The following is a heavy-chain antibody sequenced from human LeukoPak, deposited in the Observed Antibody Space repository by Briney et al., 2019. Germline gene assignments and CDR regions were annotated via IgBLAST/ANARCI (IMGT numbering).Heavy chain of an antibody. CDR1: GYTFTGYY. CDR3: AKDQMDSSGSFDY. D-gene: IGHD6-19*01. Sequence: ASVKVSCKASGYTFTGYYMHWVRQAPGQGLEWMGWINPNSGGTNYAQKFQGRVTMTRDTSISTAYMELSRLRSDDTAVYYCAKDQMDSSGSFDYWGQGTLVTVSS. CDR2: INPNSGGT. V-gene: IGHV1-2*02. J-gene: IGHJ4*02.